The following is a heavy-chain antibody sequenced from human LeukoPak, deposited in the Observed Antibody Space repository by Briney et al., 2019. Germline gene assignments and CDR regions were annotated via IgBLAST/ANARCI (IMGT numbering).Heavy chain of an antibody. V-gene: IGHV1-69*13. D-gene: IGHD2-2*02. J-gene: IGHJ3*02. CDR3: ASGHYTMHAFDI. CDR1: GYTFTGYY. CDR2: IIPIFGTA. Sequence: SVKISCKASGYTFTGYYMHWVRQAPGQGLEWMGGIIPIFGTANYAQKFQGRVTITADESTSTAYMELSSLRSEDTAVYYCASGHYTMHAFDIWGQGTMVTVSS.